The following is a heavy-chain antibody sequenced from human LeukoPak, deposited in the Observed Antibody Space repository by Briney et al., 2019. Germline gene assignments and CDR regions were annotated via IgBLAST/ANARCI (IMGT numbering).Heavy chain of an antibody. CDR2: IIPIFGTA. V-gene: IGHV1-69*06. Sequence: SVKVSCKASGGTFSSYAISWVRQAPGQGLEWMGGIIPIFGTANYAQKFQGRVTITADKSTSTAYMELSSLRSEDTAVYYCATDRPNYGDYDYSIGYWGQGTLVTVSS. CDR1: GGTFSSYA. J-gene: IGHJ4*02. CDR3: ATDRPNYGDYDYSIGY. D-gene: IGHD4-17*01.